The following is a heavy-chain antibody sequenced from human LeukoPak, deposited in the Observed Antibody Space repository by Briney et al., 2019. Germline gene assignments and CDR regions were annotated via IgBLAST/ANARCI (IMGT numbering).Heavy chain of an antibody. D-gene: IGHD3-3*01. Sequence: PGGSLRLSCAASGFTFSSYWMHWVRQAPGKGLVWVSRINSDGSSTSYADSVKGRFTISRDNAKNTLYLQMNSLRAEDTAVYYCARDTYYDFWSGYYIYYYGMDAWGQGALVTVSS. CDR1: GFTFSSYW. V-gene: IGHV3-74*01. CDR2: INSDGSST. CDR3: ARDTYYDFWSGYYIYYYGMDA. J-gene: IGHJ6*02.